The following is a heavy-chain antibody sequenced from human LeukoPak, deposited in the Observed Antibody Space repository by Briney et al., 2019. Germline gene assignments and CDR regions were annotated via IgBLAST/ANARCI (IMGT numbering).Heavy chain of an antibody. D-gene: IGHD1-14*01. CDR1: GYTFTSYG. CDR3: ARCPEHKGNNWFDP. Sequence: ASVRVSYTASGYTFTSYGISWVRQAPGQGREWMGWISAYNGNTNYAQKLQGRVTMTTDTSTSTAYMELRSLRSDDTAVYYCARCPEHKGNNWFDPWGQGTLVTVSS. J-gene: IGHJ5*02. CDR2: ISAYNGNT. V-gene: IGHV1-18*01.